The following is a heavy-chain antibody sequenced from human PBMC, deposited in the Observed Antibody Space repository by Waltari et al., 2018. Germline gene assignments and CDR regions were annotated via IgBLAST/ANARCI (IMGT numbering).Heavy chain of an antibody. J-gene: IGHJ3*02. D-gene: IGHD3-3*01. CDR1: GYSISSGYS. Sequence: QVQLQESGPGLVKPSETLSLTCAVSGYSISSGYSWGWIRQPPGKGLEWIGSIYHSGSTYYNPSLKSRVTISVDTSKNQFSLKLSSVTAADTAVYYCARHQSVLRFLEWLFDAFDIWGQGTMVTVSS. V-gene: IGHV4-38-2*01. CDR3: ARHQSVLRFLEWLFDAFDI. CDR2: IYHSGST.